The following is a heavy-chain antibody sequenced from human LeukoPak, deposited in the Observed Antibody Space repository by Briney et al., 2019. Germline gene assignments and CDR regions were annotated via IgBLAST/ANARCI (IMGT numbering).Heavy chain of an antibody. CDR3: ASGVQGTSWIVN. D-gene: IGHD2-15*01. Sequence: GGSLRLSCATSGFTVSSYWMHWVRQAPGKGLVWLSHVNIDGSSVAYADSVKGRFTISRDNAKDSLYLQMNSLRAEDTAVYYCASGVQGTSWIVNWGRGTLVTVSS. CDR1: GFTVSSYW. J-gene: IGHJ4*01. V-gene: IGHV3-74*01. CDR2: VNIDGSSV.